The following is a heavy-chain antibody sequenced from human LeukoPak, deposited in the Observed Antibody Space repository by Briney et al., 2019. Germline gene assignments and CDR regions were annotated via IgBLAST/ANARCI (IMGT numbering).Heavy chain of an antibody. D-gene: IGHD2-2*01. CDR2: IRYDGSNK. Sequence: AGGSLRLSCAASGFTFSSYGMHWVRQAPGKGLEWVAFIRYDGSNKYYADSVKGRFTISRDNSKNTLYLQMNSLRAEDTVVYYCAKDGCSSTSCSLIDWGQGTLVTVSS. CDR3: AKDGCSSTSCSLID. V-gene: IGHV3-30*02. J-gene: IGHJ4*02. CDR1: GFTFSSYG.